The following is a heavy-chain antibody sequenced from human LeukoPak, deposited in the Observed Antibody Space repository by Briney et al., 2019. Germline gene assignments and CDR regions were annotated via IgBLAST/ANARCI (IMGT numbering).Heavy chain of an antibody. CDR3: ASARHGDYVWDY. V-gene: IGHV5-51*01. D-gene: IGHD4-17*01. CDR2: IYSGDSHT. Sequence: PGESLKISCKGSGYSFTYWIGWVRQMPGKGLEWMGIIYSGDSHTKYSPSFQGRVTISADKSISTAYLQWGSLEASDTAMYYCASARHGDYVWDYWGQGTLVTVSS. CDR1: GYSFTYW. J-gene: IGHJ4*02.